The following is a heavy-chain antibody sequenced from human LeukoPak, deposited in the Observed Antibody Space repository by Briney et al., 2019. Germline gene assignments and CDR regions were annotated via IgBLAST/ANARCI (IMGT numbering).Heavy chain of an antibody. CDR2: INPNSGGT. Sequence: VASVKVSCKASGYTFTGYYMHWVRQAPGQGLEWMGWINPNSGGTNYAQKFQGRVTMTRDTSISTAYMELSRLRSDDTAVYYCARDRNGANNWSDPWGQGTLVTVSS. D-gene: IGHD1-1*01. V-gene: IGHV1-2*02. J-gene: IGHJ5*02. CDR1: GYTFTGYY. CDR3: ARDRNGANNWSDP.